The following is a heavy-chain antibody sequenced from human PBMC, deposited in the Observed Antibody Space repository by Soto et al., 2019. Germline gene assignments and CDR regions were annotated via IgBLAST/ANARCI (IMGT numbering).Heavy chain of an antibody. CDR3: ARALWEVGGAFDI. CDR1: GGSISSGGYS. CDR2: IYHSGST. Sequence: QLQLQESGSGLVKPSQTLSLTCAVSGGSISSGGYSWSWIRQPPGKGLEWIGYIYHSGSTYYNPCLRSRATISVDRTRDQFSLNLSSVTAADTAVYYCARALWEVGGAFDIWGQGTMVTVSS. J-gene: IGHJ3*02. D-gene: IGHD1-26*01. V-gene: IGHV4-30-2*01.